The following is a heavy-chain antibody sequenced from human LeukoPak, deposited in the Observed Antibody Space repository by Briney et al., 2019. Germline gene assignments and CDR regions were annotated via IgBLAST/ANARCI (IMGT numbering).Heavy chain of an antibody. Sequence: GRSLRLSCAASGFPFSSYGMHWVRQAPGKGLEWVAVIWYDGSNKYYADSVKGRFTISRDNSKNTLYLQMNSLRAEDTAVYYCAKDRGSSSWYYFDYWGQGTLVTVSS. CDR1: GFPFSSYG. CDR2: IWYDGSNK. D-gene: IGHD6-13*01. CDR3: AKDRGSSSWYYFDY. J-gene: IGHJ4*02. V-gene: IGHV3-33*06.